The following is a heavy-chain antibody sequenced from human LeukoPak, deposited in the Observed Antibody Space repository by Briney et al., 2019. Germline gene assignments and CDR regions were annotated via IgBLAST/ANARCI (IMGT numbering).Heavy chain of an antibody. Sequence: SETLSLTCAVSGYSMTSAYYWGWIRQPPGEGLQWIGKIYHSGSTYYNQSLKSRVTISVDTSKNQFSLKLTSVTAADTAVYYCASFSYCGGDCPAYWGQGTLVTVSS. CDR3: ASFSYCGGDCPAY. J-gene: IGHJ4*02. CDR1: GYSMTSAYY. D-gene: IGHD2-21*01. V-gene: IGHV4-38-2*01. CDR2: IYHSGST.